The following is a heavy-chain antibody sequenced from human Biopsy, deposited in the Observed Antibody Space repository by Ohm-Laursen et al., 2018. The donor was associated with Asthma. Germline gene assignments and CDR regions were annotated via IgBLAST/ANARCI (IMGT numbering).Heavy chain of an antibody. CDR1: GDSITSGGCC. V-gene: IGHV4-31*02. Sequence: SQTLSLTCIVSGDSITSGGCCWNWIRQHPGKGLEWIGYIHHSGTTYYNPSLKSRVSISLDTSKNQFSLSLTSVTAADTAVYYCARTTYGHDGFDPWGQGTLVTVSS. J-gene: IGHJ5*02. D-gene: IGHD4-17*01. CDR2: IHHSGTT. CDR3: ARTTYGHDGFDP.